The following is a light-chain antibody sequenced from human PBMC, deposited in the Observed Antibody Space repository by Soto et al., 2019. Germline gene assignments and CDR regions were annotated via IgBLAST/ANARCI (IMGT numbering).Light chain of an antibody. J-gene: IGKJ4*01. CDR2: GAS. CDR1: QSISDT. CDR3: QQYENWPQLT. V-gene: IGKV3-15*01. Sequence: EIVMTQSPATLSVSPGGRATLYCRASQSISDTLAWYQQKPGQAPRLLIYGASTRATGFPARFSGSGSGTDFTLTISSLQSEDFAVYYCQQYENWPQLTFGGGTKVEIK.